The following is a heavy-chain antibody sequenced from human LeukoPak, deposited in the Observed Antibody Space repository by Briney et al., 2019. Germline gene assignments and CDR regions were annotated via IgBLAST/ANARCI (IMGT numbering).Heavy chain of an antibody. D-gene: IGHD3-3*01. J-gene: IGHJ3*02. CDR3: AREDFGAFDI. Sequence: SETLSLTCSVSGGSIGTYYYSWVRQPPGKGLEWIGYVYYSGTTNYNPSLKSRVTISVDTSKNQFSLKLSSVTAADTAVYYCAREDFGAFDIWGQGTMVTVSS. V-gene: IGHV4-59*13. CDR1: GGSIGTYY. CDR2: VYYSGTT.